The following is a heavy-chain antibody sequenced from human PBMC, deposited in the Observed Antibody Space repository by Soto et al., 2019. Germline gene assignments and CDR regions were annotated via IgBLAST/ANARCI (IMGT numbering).Heavy chain of an antibody. CDR3: AREPTFYFAY. J-gene: IGHJ4*02. CDR2: IYYSGST. V-gene: IGHV4-59*01. CDR1: GGSIRSYY. Sequence: NPSETLSLTCTVSGGSIRSYYWGWIRQPPGKGLEWIGYIYYSGSTNYNPSLKSRVTISVDTSNNQFSLKLSSVTAADTAVYYCAREPTFYFAYWGQGSPVTVSS.